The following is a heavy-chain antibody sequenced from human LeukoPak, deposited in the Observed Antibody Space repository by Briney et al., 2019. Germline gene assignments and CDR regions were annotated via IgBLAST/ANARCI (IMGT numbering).Heavy chain of an antibody. CDR3: ARIGDCSTTSCLGDFDY. CDR2: IYYSGST. D-gene: IGHD2-2*01. V-gene: IGHV4-39*07. CDR1: GGSISSSSYY. J-gene: IGHJ4*02. Sequence: PSETLSLTCTVSGGSISSSSYYWGWIRQPPGKGLEWIGGIYYSGSTYYNPSLKSRVTISVDTSKNQFSLKLSSVTAADTAVYYCARIGDCSTTSCLGDFDYWGQGTLVTVSS.